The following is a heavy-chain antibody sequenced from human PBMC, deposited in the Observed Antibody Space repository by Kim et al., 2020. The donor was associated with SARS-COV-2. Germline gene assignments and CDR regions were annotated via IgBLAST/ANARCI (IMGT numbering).Heavy chain of an antibody. CDR3: AIGVVGQQLVRAVYYYYGMDV. V-gene: IGHV1-24*01. CDR2: FDPEDGET. D-gene: IGHD6-13*01. J-gene: IGHJ6*02. Sequence: ASVKVSCKVSGYTLTELSMHWVRQAPGKGLEWMGGFDPEDGETIYAQKFQGRVTMTEDTSTDTAYMELSSLRSEDTAVYYCAIGVVGQQLVRAVYYYYGMDVWGQGTTVTVSS. CDR1: GYTLTELS.